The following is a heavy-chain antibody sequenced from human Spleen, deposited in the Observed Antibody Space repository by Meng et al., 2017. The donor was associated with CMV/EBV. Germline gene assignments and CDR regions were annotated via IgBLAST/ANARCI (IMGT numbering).Heavy chain of an antibody. J-gene: IGHJ4*02. CDR1: SYS. V-gene: IGHV3-30*03. D-gene: IGHD3-10*01. CDR2: TSYDVSTT. Sequence: SYSIDGFRQAPVQQLEWVAVTSYDVSTTYYADSVYGRFTLSRDTFMNTLYLQTNSMKPENTAVYYCARDSGDSYGSGSADLNLDYWGQGTLVTVSS. CDR3: ARDSGDSYGSGSADLNLDY.